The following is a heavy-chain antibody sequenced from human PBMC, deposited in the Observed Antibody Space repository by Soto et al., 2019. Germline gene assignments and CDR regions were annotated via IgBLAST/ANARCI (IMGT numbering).Heavy chain of an antibody. J-gene: IGHJ4*02. D-gene: IGHD1-1*01. CDR2: INHSGST. V-gene: IGHV4-34*01. Sequence: RSDTLSLTCAVYGGSFSGYYWSWIRQPPGKGLEWIGEINHSGSTNYNPSLKSRVTISVDTSKNQFSLKLSSVTAADTAVYYCARLSSGRGRIDYWGQGTLVTVSS. CDR3: ARLSSGRGRIDY. CDR1: GGSFSGYY.